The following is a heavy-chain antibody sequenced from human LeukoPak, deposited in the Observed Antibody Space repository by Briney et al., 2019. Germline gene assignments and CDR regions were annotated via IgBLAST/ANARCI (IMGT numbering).Heavy chain of an antibody. CDR3: ARTGSSRGYFDN. CDR1: GGSMSSDH. CDR2: IYYTEST. Sequence: AETLSLTCSVWGGSMSSDHWLCLRRPPGKGVVGIGYIYYTESTNYNSSLKSRAPITVDTSKSQFSLTLTSVTAADTAVYYCARTGSSRGYFDNWGHGTLVTVSS. J-gene: IGHJ4*01. V-gene: IGHV4-59*08. D-gene: IGHD6-13*01.